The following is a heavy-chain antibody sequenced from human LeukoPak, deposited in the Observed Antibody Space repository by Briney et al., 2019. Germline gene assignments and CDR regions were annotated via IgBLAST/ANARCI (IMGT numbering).Heavy chain of an antibody. Sequence: SETLSLTCTVSGGSISSISYYWGWIRQPPGKGLEWIGSIYYSGSTYYNPSLKSRVTISVDTSKNQFSLKLSSVTAADTAVYYCARDFSYDSSGAFDIWGQGTMVTVSS. J-gene: IGHJ3*02. CDR1: GGSISSISYY. V-gene: IGHV4-39*02. CDR2: IYYSGST. CDR3: ARDFSYDSSGAFDI. D-gene: IGHD3-22*01.